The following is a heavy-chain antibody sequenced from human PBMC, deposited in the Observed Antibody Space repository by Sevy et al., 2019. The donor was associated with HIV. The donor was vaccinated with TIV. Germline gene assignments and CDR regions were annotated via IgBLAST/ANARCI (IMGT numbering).Heavy chain of an antibody. CDR2: IKQGGSEK. Sequence: GGALRLSCAGSGFTFSSHCMSWVRQAPGKGLEWVANIKQGGSEKHYADSVKGRFTIARDEAKNALFLQMNILSAEDTAFYYCARDNGGYYKADTFDIWGQWTMVTVSS. D-gene: IGHD3-3*01. J-gene: IGHJ3*02. CDR1: GFTFSSHC. V-gene: IGHV3-7*01. CDR3: ARDNGGYYKADTFDI.